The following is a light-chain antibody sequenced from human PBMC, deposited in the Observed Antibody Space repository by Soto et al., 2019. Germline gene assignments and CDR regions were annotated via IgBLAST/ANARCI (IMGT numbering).Light chain of an antibody. CDR1: QSISSY. CDR3: QQSYSTIT. J-gene: IGKJ5*01. CDR2: AAS. V-gene: IGKV1-39*01. Sequence: DIQITQSPSSLSASVGDRVTITCRASQSISSYLNWYQQKPGKAPKLLIYAASSLQSGVPSRFSGSGSGTDFTLTISSLQPEDFATYYCQQSYSTITFGQGTRLEIK.